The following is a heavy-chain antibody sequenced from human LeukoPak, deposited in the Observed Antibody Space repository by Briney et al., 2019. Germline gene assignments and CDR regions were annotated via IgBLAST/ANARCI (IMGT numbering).Heavy chain of an antibody. D-gene: IGHD3-10*01. Sequence: GGSLRLSCAASGFTFSNAWMSWVRQAPGKGPEWLANIKQDGSEQHYVDSVKGRFTISRDNAKNSLYLQMDSLRAEDMALYYCARDGWAHGAFDYWGQGVLVTVSS. CDR3: ARDGWAHGAFDY. V-gene: IGHV3-7*01. CDR1: GFTFSNAW. CDR2: IKQDGSEQ. J-gene: IGHJ4*02.